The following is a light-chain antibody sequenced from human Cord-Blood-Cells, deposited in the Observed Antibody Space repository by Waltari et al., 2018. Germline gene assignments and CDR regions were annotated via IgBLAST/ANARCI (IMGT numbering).Light chain of an antibody. CDR1: SSDVGGYNY. CDR2: DVR. CDR3: SSYTSSSTYV. V-gene: IGLV2-14*03. Sequence: QSALTQPASVSGSPGQSITISCTGTSSDVGGYNYVSWYQQHPGKAPKLMIYDVRNRPSGVSNRFSGSKSGNTAALTSSGRQAEDEADYYCSSYTSSSTYVFGTGTKVTVL. J-gene: IGLJ1*01.